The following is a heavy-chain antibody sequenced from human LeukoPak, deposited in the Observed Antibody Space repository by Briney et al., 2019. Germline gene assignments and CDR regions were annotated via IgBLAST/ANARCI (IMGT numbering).Heavy chain of an antibody. Sequence: GESLKIPFKGSGFSFTTYWIGWVRQMPGKGLEWMGIIYPGDSDTRYRPSFQGQVTISADKSISTAYLQWSSLKASDTAMYYCARRYYDILTGYYDAFDMWGQGTMVTVSS. V-gene: IGHV5-51*01. J-gene: IGHJ3*02. CDR3: ARRYYDILTGYYDAFDM. CDR1: GFSFTTYW. D-gene: IGHD3-9*01. CDR2: IYPGDSDT.